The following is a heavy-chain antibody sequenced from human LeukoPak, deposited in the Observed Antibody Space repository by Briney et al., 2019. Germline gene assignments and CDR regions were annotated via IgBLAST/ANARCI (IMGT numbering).Heavy chain of an antibody. CDR3: ARVETGDFDY. V-gene: IGHV4-38-2*02. CDR1: GYSISSGYY. Sequence: SETLSLTCTVSGYSISSGYYWGWIRQPPGKGLGWIGRIYHSGSTYYNPSLKGRVTISVGTSKNQFSLKLSSVTAAETAVYYCARVETGDFDYWGQGTLVTVSS. J-gene: IGHJ4*02. CDR2: IYHSGST. D-gene: IGHD2-21*02.